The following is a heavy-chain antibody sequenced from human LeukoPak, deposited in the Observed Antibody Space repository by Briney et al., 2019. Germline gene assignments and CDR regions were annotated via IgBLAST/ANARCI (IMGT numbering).Heavy chain of an antibody. V-gene: IGHV4-59*08. Sequence: SETLSLTCTVSGGSTSSNSWSWMRQPPGKGLEWIGTYYNSGSTNYNPSLKSRATISVDTSKNQFSLKLSSVTAADTAVYYCVGAKQWLSFDIWGQGTMVSVSS. CDR2: YYNSGST. J-gene: IGHJ3*02. D-gene: IGHD3-22*01. CDR1: GGSTSSNS. CDR3: VGAKQWLSFDI.